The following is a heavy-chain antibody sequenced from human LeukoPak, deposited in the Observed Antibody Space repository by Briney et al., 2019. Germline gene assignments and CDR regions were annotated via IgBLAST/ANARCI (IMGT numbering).Heavy chain of an antibody. CDR1: GGSISSDY. Sequence: PSETLSLTWNVSGGSISSDYWRWIRQPAGKGLEWIGRISTTGNTNYNPSLKSRVTMSVDTSKNQFSLRLSSVTAADTAVYYCAREGVISSRGLDYWGQGTLVTVSS. V-gene: IGHV4-4*07. J-gene: IGHJ4*02. CDR3: AREGVISSRGLDY. CDR2: ISTTGNT. D-gene: IGHD6-13*01.